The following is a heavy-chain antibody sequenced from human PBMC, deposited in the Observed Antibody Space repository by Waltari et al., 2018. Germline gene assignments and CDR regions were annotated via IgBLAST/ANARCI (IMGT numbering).Heavy chain of an antibody. CDR1: GGSFSCYY. Sequence: QVQLQQWGAGLLKPSETLSLACAVYGGSFSCYYWSWIRQPPGKGLEWIGEINHSGSTNYNPSLKSRVTISGDTSKNQFSLKLSAVTAADTAGYYCARGGTMVRGPEDVWGKGTTVTVSS. D-gene: IGHD3-10*01. CDR3: ARGGTMVRGPEDV. V-gene: IGHV4-34*01. J-gene: IGHJ6*04. CDR2: INHSGST.